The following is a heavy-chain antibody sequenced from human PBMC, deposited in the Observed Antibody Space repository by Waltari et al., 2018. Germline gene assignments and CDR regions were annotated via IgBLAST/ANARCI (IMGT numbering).Heavy chain of an antibody. D-gene: IGHD3-22*01. Sequence: QLQLQESGPGLVKPSETLSLTCTVSGGSISSSSYYWGWIRQPPGKGLEWIGSIYYSGSTYDNPSLKSRVTISVDTSKNQFSLKLSSVTAADTAVYYCARGGYYYDSSGYSDAFDIWGQGTMVTVSS. CDR3: ARGGYYYDSSGYSDAFDI. V-gene: IGHV4-39*07. J-gene: IGHJ3*02. CDR1: GGSISSSSYY. CDR2: IYYSGST.